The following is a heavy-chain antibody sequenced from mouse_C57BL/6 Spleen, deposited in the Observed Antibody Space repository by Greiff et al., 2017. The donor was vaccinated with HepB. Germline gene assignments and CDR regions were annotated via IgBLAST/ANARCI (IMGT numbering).Heavy chain of an antibody. D-gene: IGHD2-3*01. Sequence: EVKLEESGPGLVKPSQSLSLTCSVTGYSITSGYYWNWIRQFPGNKLEWMGYISYDGSNNYNPSLKNRISITRDTSKNQFFLKLNSVTTEDTATYYCARGGDGYYEAYWGQGTLVTVSA. CDR2: ISYDGSN. CDR3: ARGGDGYYEAY. CDR1: GYSITSGYY. V-gene: IGHV3-6*01. J-gene: IGHJ3*01.